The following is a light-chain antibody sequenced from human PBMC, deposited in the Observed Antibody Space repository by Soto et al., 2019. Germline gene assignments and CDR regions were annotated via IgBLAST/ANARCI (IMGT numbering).Light chain of an antibody. CDR2: ETS. J-gene: IGKJ2*01. CDR1: QDISRF. Sequence: DVQMTQSPSAMSASVGDRVTIACRASQDISRFVAWFQHKPGRAPERLIYETSNLQAGVPSRFSGSGSGTEFPLAISGLQPEDFATYYCLQHNTSPYTFGQGTKLEIK. CDR3: LQHNTSPYT. V-gene: IGKV1-17*03.